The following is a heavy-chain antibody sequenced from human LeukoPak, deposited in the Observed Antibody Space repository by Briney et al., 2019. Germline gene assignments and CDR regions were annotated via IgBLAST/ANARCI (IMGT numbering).Heavy chain of an antibody. Sequence: PSETLSLTCAVYGGSFSGYYWSWIRQPPGKGLEWIGEINHSGSTNYNPSLKSRVTISVDTSKNQFSLKLSSVTAADTAVYYFARPRTRITIFGVASSAFDIWGQGTMVTVSS. V-gene: IGHV4-34*01. CDR2: INHSGST. CDR3: ARPRTRITIFGVASSAFDI. D-gene: IGHD3-3*01. CDR1: GGSFSGYY. J-gene: IGHJ3*02.